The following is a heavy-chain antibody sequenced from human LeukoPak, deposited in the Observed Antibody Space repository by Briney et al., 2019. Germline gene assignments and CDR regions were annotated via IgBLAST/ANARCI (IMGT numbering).Heavy chain of an antibody. Sequence: GGSLRLSCAASGFAFIAYGMHWVRQAPGKGLEWVAFIHYDGSIKYYADSVKGLFTISRDNSKNTLYLQMNSLRAEDTAVYCCAKEDRGDSSAYFEYWGQGTLVTVSS. CDR1: GFAFIAYG. D-gene: IGHD6-25*01. CDR2: IHYDGSIK. J-gene: IGHJ4*02. CDR3: AKEDRGDSSAYFEY. V-gene: IGHV3-30*02.